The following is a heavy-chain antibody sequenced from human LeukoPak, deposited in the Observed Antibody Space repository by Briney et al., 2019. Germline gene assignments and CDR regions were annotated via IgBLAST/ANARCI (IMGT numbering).Heavy chain of an antibody. Sequence: PGGSLRLSCAASGFTVSNACMNWVRQAPGKGLEWVSAISGSGGSTYYADSVKGRFTISRDNSKNTLYLQMNSLRAEDTAVYYCAKGRITMIVPGDAFDIWGQGTMVTVSS. CDR3: AKGRITMIVPGDAFDI. CDR1: GFTVSNAC. J-gene: IGHJ3*02. D-gene: IGHD3-22*01. CDR2: ISGSGGST. V-gene: IGHV3-23*01.